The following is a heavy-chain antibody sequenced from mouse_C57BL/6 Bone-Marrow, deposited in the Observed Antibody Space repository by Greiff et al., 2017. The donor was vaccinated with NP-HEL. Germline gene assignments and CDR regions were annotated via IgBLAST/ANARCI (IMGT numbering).Heavy chain of an antibody. CDR3: ARPPYDNDVAPMGMDN. D-gene: IGHD2-4*01. V-gene: IGHV5-6*01. Sequence: EVQGVESGGDLVKPGGSLKLSCAASGFTFSSYGMSWVRQTPDKRLEWVATISSGGSYTYYPDSVKGRFTISRDNAKNTLYLQMSSLKSEDTAMYYCARPPYDNDVAPMGMDNWGEETSVTVSS. CDR1: GFTFSSYG. J-gene: IGHJ4*01. CDR2: ISSGGSYT.